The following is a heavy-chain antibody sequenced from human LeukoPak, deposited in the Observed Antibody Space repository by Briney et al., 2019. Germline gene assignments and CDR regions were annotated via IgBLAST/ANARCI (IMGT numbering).Heavy chain of an antibody. Sequence: GGSLRLSCAASGFTFSTYAMNWVRQAPGKGLEWVSTISGSGGSTYYADSVKGRFTISRDNSKNTLYLQMNSLRAEDTAVYYCAKDQRGLMVYATVDYWGQGTLVTVSS. D-gene: IGHD2-8*01. CDR3: AKDQRGLMVYATVDY. J-gene: IGHJ4*02. CDR1: GFTFSTYA. V-gene: IGHV3-23*01. CDR2: ISGSGGST.